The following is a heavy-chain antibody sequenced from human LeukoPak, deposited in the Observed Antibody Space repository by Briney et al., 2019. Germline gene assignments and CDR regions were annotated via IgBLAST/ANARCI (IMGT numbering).Heavy chain of an antibody. J-gene: IGHJ4*02. CDR3: ARDSWILTGYSVDY. D-gene: IGHD3-9*01. CDR2: ISAYNGNT. CDR1: GYTFTSYG. Sequence: ASVKVSCMASGYTFTSYGISWVRQAPGQGLEWMGWISAYNGNTNYAQKLQGRVTMTTDTSTSTAYMELRSLRSDDTAVYYCARDSWILTGYSVDYWGQGTLVTVSS. V-gene: IGHV1-18*04.